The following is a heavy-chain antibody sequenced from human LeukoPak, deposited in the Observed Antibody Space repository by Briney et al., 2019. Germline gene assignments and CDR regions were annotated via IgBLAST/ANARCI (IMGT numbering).Heavy chain of an antibody. CDR1: GFSVRTTF. CDR3: AKRTRDGYNTPIDD. D-gene: IGHD5-24*01. V-gene: IGHV3-23*01. CDR2: ISGRDVKL. J-gene: IGHJ4*02. Sequence: GGSLRLSCAASGFSVRTTFMGWVRQAPGKGLEWVSGISGRDVKLYYADSVKGRFTISRDDSKNTLYLQMNSLRAEDTAIYYCAKRTRDGYNTPIDDWGQGTLVTVSS.